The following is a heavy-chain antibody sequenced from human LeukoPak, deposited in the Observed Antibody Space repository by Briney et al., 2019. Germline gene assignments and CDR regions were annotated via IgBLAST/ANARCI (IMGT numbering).Heavy chain of an antibody. D-gene: IGHD3-22*01. CDR3: ARGAYSYDSSGLNYYYYGMDV. CDR1: GYTFTSYG. Sequence: ASVKVSCKASGYTFTSYGISWVRQAPGQGLEWMGWISAYNGNTNYAQKLQGRVTMTRDTSTSTAYMELRSLRSDDTAVYYCARGAYSYDSSGLNYYYYGMDVWGQGTTVTVSS. CDR2: ISAYNGNT. J-gene: IGHJ6*02. V-gene: IGHV1-18*01.